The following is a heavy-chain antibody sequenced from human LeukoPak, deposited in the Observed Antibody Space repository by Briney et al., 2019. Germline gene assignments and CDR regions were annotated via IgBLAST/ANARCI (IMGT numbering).Heavy chain of an antibody. V-gene: IGHV4-34*01. CDR2: INHSGST. CDR1: GGSFSGYY. D-gene: IGHD3-22*01. J-gene: IGHJ3*02. CDR3: ARVRPRYYYDSSGYPTLSDAFDI. Sequence: SETLSLTCAVYGGSFSGYYWSWIRQPPGKGLEWIGEINHSGSTNYNPSLKSRVTISVDTSKNQFSLKLSSVTAADTAVYYCARVRPRYYYDSSGYPTLSDAFDIWGQETMVTVSS.